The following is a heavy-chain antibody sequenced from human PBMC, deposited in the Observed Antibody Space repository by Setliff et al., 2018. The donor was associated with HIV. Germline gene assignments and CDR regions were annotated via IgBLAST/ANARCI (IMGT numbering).Heavy chain of an antibody. CDR2: IYDGGTA. D-gene: IGHD3-10*02. CDR1: GYSINNIHY. CDR3: VRRDVSFLFGQFDS. J-gene: IGHJ4*02. Sequence: PSEILSLTCDVSGYSINNIHYWGWIRQPPGKGLECLGNIYDGGTAYHNPSLKGRVTISIDTSKAQFSLKLISVTAADTAVYYCVRRDVSFLFGQFDSWGQGILVTVSS. V-gene: IGHV4-38-2*01.